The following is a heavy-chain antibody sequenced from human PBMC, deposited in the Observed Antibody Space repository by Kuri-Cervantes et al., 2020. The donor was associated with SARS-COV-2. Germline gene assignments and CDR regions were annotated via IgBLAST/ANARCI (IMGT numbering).Heavy chain of an antibody. J-gene: IGHJ6*02. CDR2: IWYDGGNK. D-gene: IGHD3-10*01. V-gene: IGHV3-33*01. CDR1: GFTFSSYV. CDR3: ARPMVRGVKHYYYYGLDV. Sequence: GGSLRLSFAASGFTFSSYVMHWVRQAPGKGLDWVALIWYDGGNKYYVDPVKGRFTISRDNSKNTLYLQMNSLRAEDTAVYYCARPMVRGVKHYYYYGLDVWGQGTTVTVSS.